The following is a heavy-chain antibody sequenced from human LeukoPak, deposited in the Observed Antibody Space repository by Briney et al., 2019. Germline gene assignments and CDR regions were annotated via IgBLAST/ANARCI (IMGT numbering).Heavy chain of an antibody. V-gene: IGHV4-59*01. CDR3: ARVSDSSSWNWVDY. CDR1: GGSISSYY. D-gene: IGHD6-13*01. J-gene: IGHJ4*02. Sequence: SETLSLTRTVSGGSISSYYWSWIRQPPGKGLEWIGYIYYSGSTNYNPSLKSRVTISVDTSKNQFSLKLSSVTAADTAVYYCARVSDSSSWNWVDYWGQGTLVTVSS. CDR2: IYYSGST.